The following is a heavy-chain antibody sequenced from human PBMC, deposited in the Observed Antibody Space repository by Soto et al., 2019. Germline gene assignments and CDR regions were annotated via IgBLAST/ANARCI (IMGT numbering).Heavy chain of an antibody. CDR3: ARDDSVAGMNY. Sequence: SETLSLTCTVSGGSISSYYWSWIRQPPGKGLEWIGYIYYSGSTNYNPSLKSRVTISVDTSKNQFSLKLSSVTAADTAVYYCARDDSVAGMNYWGQGTLVTVSS. J-gene: IGHJ4*02. V-gene: IGHV4-59*01. D-gene: IGHD6-19*01. CDR1: GGSISSYY. CDR2: IYYSGST.